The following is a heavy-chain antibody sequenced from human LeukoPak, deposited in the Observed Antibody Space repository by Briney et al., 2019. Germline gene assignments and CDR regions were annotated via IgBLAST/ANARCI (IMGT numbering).Heavy chain of an antibody. CDR2: ISAYNGNT. J-gene: IGHJ4*02. V-gene: IGHV1-18*01. D-gene: IGHD6-19*01. CDR1: GYTFTSYG. CDR3: ARDFEAGYSSGWSGY. Sequence: WASVKVSCKASGYTFTSYGISWVRRAPGQGLEWMGWISAYNGNTNYAQKLQGRVTMTTDTSTSTAYMELRSLRSDDTAVYYCARDFEAGYSSGWSGYWGQGTLVTVSS.